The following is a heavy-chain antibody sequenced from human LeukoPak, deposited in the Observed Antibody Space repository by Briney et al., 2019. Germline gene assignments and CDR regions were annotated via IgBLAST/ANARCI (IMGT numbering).Heavy chain of an antibody. CDR3: ARGRGADYGGNSGYFDY. V-gene: IGHV3-23*01. CDR1: GFSFSEYW. D-gene: IGHD4-23*01. J-gene: IGHJ4*02. Sequence: PGGSLRLSCAASGFSFSEYWMSWVRQAPGKGLEWVSAISGSGGSTYYADSVKGRFTISRDNPKNTLYVQMNSLRAEDTAVYYCARGRGADYGGNSGYFDYWGQGTLVTVSS. CDR2: ISGSGGST.